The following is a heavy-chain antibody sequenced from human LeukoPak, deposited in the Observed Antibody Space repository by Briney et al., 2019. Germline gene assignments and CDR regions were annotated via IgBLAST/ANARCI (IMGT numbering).Heavy chain of an antibody. V-gene: IGHV1-46*01. D-gene: IGHD3-9*01. J-gene: IGHJ5*02. CDR3: ARDLHHILTGYYPLHRYNWFDP. Sequence: GASVKVSCKASGYSFTGYYMYWVRQAPGQGLEWMGIINPSGGSTSYAQKFQGRVTMTRDTSTSTVYMELSSLRSEDTAVYYCARDLHHILTGYYPLHRYNWFDPWGQGTLVTVSS. CDR1: GYSFTGYY. CDR2: INPSGGST.